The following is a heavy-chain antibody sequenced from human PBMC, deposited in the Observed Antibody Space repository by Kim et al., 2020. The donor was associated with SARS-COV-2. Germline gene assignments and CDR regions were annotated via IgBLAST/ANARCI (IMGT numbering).Heavy chain of an antibody. V-gene: IGHV3-53*04. CDR3: ARNLVTGHDDF. CDR1: GFNVNTNY. J-gene: IGHJ4*02. D-gene: IGHD1-20*01. CDR2: IDTDGTT. Sequence: GGFLRLSCTASGFNVNTNYMTWVRQAPGKGLDWVSLIDTDGTTYYADSVKGRFTISRHNSKNTVYLQMNSLRAEDTAVYFCARNLVTGHDDFWGQGTLVT.